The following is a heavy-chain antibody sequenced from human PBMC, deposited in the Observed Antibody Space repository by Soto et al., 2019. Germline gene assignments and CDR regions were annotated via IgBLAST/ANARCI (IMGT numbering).Heavy chain of an antibody. V-gene: IGHV4-31*11. J-gene: IGHJ5*02. CDR1: GGSISSGGYY. D-gene: IGHD3-3*01. CDR3: ASGFWSGPNNWFDP. CDR2: IFYSGST. Sequence: PSETLSLTCAVSGGSISSGGYYWSWIRQHPGKGLEWIGYIFYSGSTYYNPSLKSRVTISVDTSKNQFSLKLSSVTAADTAVYYCASGFWSGPNNWFDPWGQGTLVTVSS.